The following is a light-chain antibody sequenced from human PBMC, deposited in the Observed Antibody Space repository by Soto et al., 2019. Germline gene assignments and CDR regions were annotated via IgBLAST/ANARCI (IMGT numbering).Light chain of an antibody. CDR1: QSISSW. J-gene: IGKJ2*01. Sequence: DIQMTQSPSTLSASVGDRVTITCRASQSISSWLAWYQQKPGKAPKLLIYDASSLESGVPSRFSGSGSGTEFTLTISSLQPDDFAVYYCQQYDDSARYTFGQGTRLEIK. CDR2: DAS. CDR3: QQYDDSARYT. V-gene: IGKV1-5*01.